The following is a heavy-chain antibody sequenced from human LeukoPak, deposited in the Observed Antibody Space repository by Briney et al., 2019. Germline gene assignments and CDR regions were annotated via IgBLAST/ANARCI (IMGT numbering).Heavy chain of an antibody. D-gene: IGHD6-19*01. CDR1: GFTFSSYW. Sequence: PGGSLRLSCAASGFTFSSYWMSWVRQAPGKGLEWVSTITGGSGAKYYADSMRGRFTISRDNSKDTLYLQMHSLRAEDTAVYFCAKDTPLTTYTSGWSSNSFDYWGQGTLVAVSS. J-gene: IGHJ4*02. V-gene: IGHV3-23*01. CDR2: ITGGSGAK. CDR3: AKDTPLTTYTSGWSSNSFDY.